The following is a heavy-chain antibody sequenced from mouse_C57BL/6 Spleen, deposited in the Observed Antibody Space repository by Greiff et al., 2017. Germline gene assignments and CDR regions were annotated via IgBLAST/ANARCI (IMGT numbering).Heavy chain of an antibody. Sequence: EVKLKESGGGLVKPGGSLQLSCAASGFTFSDYGMHWVRQAPEKGLEWVAYISSGSSTIYYADKVKGRCTISRDNAKNTLCLQMASLRSEDTAMLYYARGGGRELGPGGYLGVWGTGTTVTVSS. CDR1: GFTFSDYG. V-gene: IGHV5-17*01. D-gene: IGHD4-1*01. J-gene: IGHJ1*03. CDR3: ARGGGRELGPGGYLGV. CDR2: ISSGSSTI.